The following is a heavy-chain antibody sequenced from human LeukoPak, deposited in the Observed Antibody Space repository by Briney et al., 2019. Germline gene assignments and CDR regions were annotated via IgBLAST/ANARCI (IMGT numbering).Heavy chain of an antibody. D-gene: IGHD1-26*01. V-gene: IGHV4-59*01. CDR1: GGSISGYY. J-gene: IGHJ4*02. CDR2: IFSSGST. CDR3: ARGEWDLLFDY. Sequence: SETLSLTCTVSGGSISGYYWSWIRQPPGKGLEWIGYIFSSGSTNYNPSLKSRVTISVDTSKNQFCLKLSSVTAADTAVYYCARGEWDLLFDYWGQGTLVTVSS.